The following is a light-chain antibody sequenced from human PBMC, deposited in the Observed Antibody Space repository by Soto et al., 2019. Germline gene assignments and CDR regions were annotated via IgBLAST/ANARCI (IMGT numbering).Light chain of an antibody. J-gene: IGKJ5*01. CDR3: QQRKSYPIT. Sequence: DIQLTQSPPFLSTSVGDRVTITCRASQDTNTYLAWYQQKPGKAPKLLIFAASTLQNGVPSRFSGSGSGTEFTVTITSLQPEDFATYYCQQRKSYPITFGQGTRLEIK. CDR2: AAS. V-gene: IGKV1-9*01. CDR1: QDTNTY.